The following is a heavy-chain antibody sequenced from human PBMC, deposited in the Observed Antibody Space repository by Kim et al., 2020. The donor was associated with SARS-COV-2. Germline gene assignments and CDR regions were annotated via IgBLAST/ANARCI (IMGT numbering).Heavy chain of an antibody. CDR2: ISYDGRNK. V-gene: IGHV3-30-3*01. D-gene: IGHD3-22*01. CDR3: ARGNYHESLSLCDYYNGMDV. CDR1: GLSFDDSA. Sequence: GGSLRLSCAASGLSFDDSAMNWVRQAPGKGLEWLAVISYDGRNKDYADSVKGRFTISRDNSKHTLFLQMNSLRVEDTGVYYCARGNYHESLSLCDYYNGMDVGGQGTTVTVPS. J-gene: IGHJ6*01.